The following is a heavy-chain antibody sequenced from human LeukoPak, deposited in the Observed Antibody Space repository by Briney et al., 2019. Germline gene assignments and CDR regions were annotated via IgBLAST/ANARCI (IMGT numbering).Heavy chain of an antibody. D-gene: IGHD2-15*01. Sequence: ASVKVSCKVSGYTLTELSMHWVRQAPGKGLEWMGGFDPEDGETIYAQKFQGRVTMTEDTSTDTAYMELSSLRSEDTAVYYCARDGVVVVAATQGYNWFDPWGQGTLVTVSS. J-gene: IGHJ5*02. CDR2: FDPEDGET. CDR1: GYTLTELS. V-gene: IGHV1-24*01. CDR3: ARDGVVVVAATQGYNWFDP.